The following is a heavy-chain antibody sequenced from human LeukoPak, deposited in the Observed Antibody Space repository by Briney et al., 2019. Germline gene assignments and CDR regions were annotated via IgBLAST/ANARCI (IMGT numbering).Heavy chain of an antibody. D-gene: IGHD3-22*01. CDR1: GGSFSGYY. CDR3: AREGGYYYDSRLDY. CDR2: INHSGST. V-gene: IGHV4-34*01. Sequence: SETLSLTCAVYGGSFSGYYWSWIRQPPGKGLEWIGEINHSGSTNYNPSLKSRVTISVDTSKNQFSLKLSSVTAADTAVYYCAREGGYYYDSRLDYRGQGTLVTVSS. J-gene: IGHJ4*02.